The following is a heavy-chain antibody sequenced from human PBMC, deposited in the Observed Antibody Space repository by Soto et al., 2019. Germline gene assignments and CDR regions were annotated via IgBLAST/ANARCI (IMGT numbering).Heavy chain of an antibody. CDR1: GFTFSSYW. V-gene: IGHV3-7*03. CDR3: ARVPYYYDSSGYSYWYFDL. J-gene: IGHJ2*01. CDR2: IKQDGSEK. Sequence: EVQLVESGGGLVPPGGSLRLSCAASGFTFSSYWMSWVRQAPGKGLEWVANIKQDGSEKYYVDSVKGRFTISRDNGKNSLYLQMNSLRGEDTAVYYCARVPYYYDSSGYSYWYFDLWGRGTLVTVSS. D-gene: IGHD3-22*01.